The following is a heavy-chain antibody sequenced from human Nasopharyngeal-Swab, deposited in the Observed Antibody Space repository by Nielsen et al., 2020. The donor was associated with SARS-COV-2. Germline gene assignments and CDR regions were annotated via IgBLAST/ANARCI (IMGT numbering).Heavy chain of an antibody. V-gene: IGHV5-51*01. J-gene: IGHJ6*02. CDR1: GYSFTSYW. CDR2: IYPRDSDT. CDR3: VRPEGVATSFKYYFQYGMDV. D-gene: IGHD5-12*01. Sequence: GESLKISCKGSGYSFTSYWMPWVRQMPGKGLEWMAIIYPRDSDTRYSPSFQGQVTISADKSISTAYLQWSSLKASDTAMYYCVRPEGVATSFKYYFQYGMDVWGQGTMVTVPS.